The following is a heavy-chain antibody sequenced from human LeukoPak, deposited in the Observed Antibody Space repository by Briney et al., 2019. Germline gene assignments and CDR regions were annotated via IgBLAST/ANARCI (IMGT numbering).Heavy chain of an antibody. J-gene: IGHJ6*02. Sequence: ASVKVSCKASGYTFTSYDINWVRQATGQGLEWMGWMNPNSGNTGYAQKFQGRVTMTRNTSISTACMELSSLGSEDTAVYYCARGFPYCSSTSCPPFGGMDVWGQGTTVTVSS. CDR1: GYTFTSYD. D-gene: IGHD2-2*01. CDR2: MNPNSGNT. CDR3: ARGFPYCSSTSCPPFGGMDV. V-gene: IGHV1-8*01.